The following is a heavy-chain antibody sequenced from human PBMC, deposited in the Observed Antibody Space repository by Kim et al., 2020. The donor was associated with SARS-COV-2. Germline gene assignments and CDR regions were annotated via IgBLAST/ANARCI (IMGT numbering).Heavy chain of an antibody. CDR2: IWYDGSNK. V-gene: IGHV3-33*06. J-gene: IGHJ4*02. CDR3: AKDGVHYYDSSGYWSQGGYFDY. Sequence: GGSMRLSCAASGFTFSSYAMHWVRQAPGKGLEWVPVIWYDGSNKYYADSVKGRFTISRDNSKNTLYLQMNSLRAEDTAVYYCAKDGVHYYDSSGYWSQGGYFDYWGQGTLVTVSS. CDR1: GFTFSSYA. D-gene: IGHD3-22*01.